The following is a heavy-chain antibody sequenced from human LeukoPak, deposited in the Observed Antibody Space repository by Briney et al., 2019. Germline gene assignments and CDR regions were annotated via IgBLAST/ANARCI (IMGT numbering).Heavy chain of an antibody. V-gene: IGHV4-59*08. CDR3: ARRGEYFDI. Sequence: SETLSLTCTVSGGSISNYYWSWIRQPPGKGLEWIGYINYSGRTNYNPSLKSRVTISVDTSKNQLSLKVTSVTAADTAVYYCARRGEYFDIWGQGTLVTVSS. CDR1: GGSISNYY. J-gene: IGHJ4*02. CDR2: INYSGRT.